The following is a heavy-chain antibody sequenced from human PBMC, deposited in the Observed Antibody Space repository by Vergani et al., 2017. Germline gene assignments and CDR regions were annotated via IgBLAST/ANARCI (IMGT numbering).Heavy chain of an antibody. D-gene: IGHD5-12*01. J-gene: IGHJ4*02. CDR3: AKDYNIMGALHY. CDR1: GFTFNIYA. Sequence: EVRLLESGGGLVQPGGSLRLSCAAPGFTFNIYAMSWVRQAPGKGLEWVSTITYNGCRTYYADSVTGRFTISRDDSKNTLFLQLKTLKAEDTGVYYCAKDYNIMGALHYWGQGTLVAVSS. CDR2: ITYNGCRT. V-gene: IGHV3-23*01.